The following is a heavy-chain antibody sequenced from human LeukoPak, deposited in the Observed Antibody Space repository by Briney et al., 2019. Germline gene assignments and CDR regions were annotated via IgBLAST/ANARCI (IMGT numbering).Heavy chain of an antibody. J-gene: IGHJ4*02. D-gene: IGHD6-19*01. Sequence: SETLSLTCAVSGGSISSNKWWSWVRQPPGKGLERIGEVYHSGSTNYNPSLKSRVTISVDKSKNQFSLKMSSVTAADTAIYYCASRDYSSGWYAYWGQGTLVTVSS. CDR1: GGSISSNKW. V-gene: IGHV4-4*02. CDR2: VYHSGST. CDR3: ASRDYSSGWYAY.